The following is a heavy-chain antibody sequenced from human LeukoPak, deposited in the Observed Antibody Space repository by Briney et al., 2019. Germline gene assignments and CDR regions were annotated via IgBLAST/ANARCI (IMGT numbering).Heavy chain of an antibody. Sequence: SGGSLRLSCAASGFTLSSSWMSWVRQAPGKGLEWVSGISERGGSTNYADSVKGRFIISRDTSKNTVYLQMNSLRVEDTAVYFCAKRGIVIRAVIIIGFHKEAYYFDYWGQGILVTVSS. V-gene: IGHV3-23*01. CDR3: AKRGIVIRAVIIIGFHKEAYYFDY. D-gene: IGHD3-10*01. J-gene: IGHJ4*02. CDR1: GFTLSSSW. CDR2: ISERGGST.